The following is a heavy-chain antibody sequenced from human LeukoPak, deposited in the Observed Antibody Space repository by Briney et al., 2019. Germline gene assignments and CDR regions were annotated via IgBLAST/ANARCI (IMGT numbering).Heavy chain of an antibody. Sequence: PSETLSLTCTVSGASVSNNFWGWIRQSAGKGLEWIGRVYPSGTTHYSPSLESRVSISRDTSMNHFSLGLSSVTAADTAVYYCARLNILGATFFEDWGQGTLVIVSS. CDR2: VYPSGTT. CDR3: ARLNILGATFFED. CDR1: GASVSNNF. J-gene: IGHJ4*02. D-gene: IGHD1-26*01. V-gene: IGHV4-4*07.